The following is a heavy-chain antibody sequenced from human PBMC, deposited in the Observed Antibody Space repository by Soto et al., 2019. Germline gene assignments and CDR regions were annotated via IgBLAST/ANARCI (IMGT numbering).Heavy chain of an antibody. J-gene: IGHJ4*02. V-gene: IGHV3-23*01. D-gene: IGHD3-10*01. CDR1: GFTASSYA. CDR2: FSGSGGAT. CDR3: AKAGGDY. Sequence: GGSLRLSCAASGFTASSYAMSWVRQAPGKGLEWVSGFSGSGGATFYADSVKGRFTLSRDSSKNTVYLHMNRLRAEDTAVYYCAKAGGDYWGQGTLVTVSS.